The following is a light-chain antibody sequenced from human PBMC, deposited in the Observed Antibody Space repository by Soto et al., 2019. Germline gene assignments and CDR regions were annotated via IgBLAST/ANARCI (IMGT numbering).Light chain of an antibody. J-gene: IGKJ4*01. CDR1: QGITTY. Sequence: IQLTQSPSSLPASVGDRVTITCRASQGITTYLAWYQQKPGKAPKLLIYAASALQSGVPSRFSGSGSGTDFTLTISSLQPEDFAIYYCQRYNNWPLTFGGGTKVESK. CDR2: AAS. V-gene: IGKV1-9*01. CDR3: QRYNNWPLT.